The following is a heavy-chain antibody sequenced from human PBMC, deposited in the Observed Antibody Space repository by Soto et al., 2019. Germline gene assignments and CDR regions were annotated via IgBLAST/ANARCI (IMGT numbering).Heavy chain of an antibody. CDR2: ISYDGSNK. CDR1: GFTFSSYG. V-gene: IGHV3-30*18. J-gene: IGHJ4*02. D-gene: IGHD2-21*01. CDR3: AKPLIAGYYFDY. Sequence: GGSLRLSCAASGFTFSSYGMHWVRQAPGKGLEWVAVISYDGSNKYYADSVKGRFTISRDNSKNTLYLQMNSLRAEDTAVYYCAKPLIAGYYFDYWGQGTLVTVSS.